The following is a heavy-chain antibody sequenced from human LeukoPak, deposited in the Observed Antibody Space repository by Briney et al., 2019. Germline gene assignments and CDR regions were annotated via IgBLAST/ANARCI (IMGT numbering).Heavy chain of an antibody. Sequence: PGGSLRLSCAASGFTFSNYNMNWVRQAPGKGLEWVSYISSSSSTIYYADSVKGRFTISRDNAKNSLYLQMNSLRAEDTAVYYCARENYYDSPKEYYFDYWGQGTLVTVSS. J-gene: IGHJ4*02. V-gene: IGHV3-48*01. CDR1: GFTFSNYN. CDR2: ISSSSSTI. CDR3: ARENYYDSPKEYYFDY. D-gene: IGHD3-22*01.